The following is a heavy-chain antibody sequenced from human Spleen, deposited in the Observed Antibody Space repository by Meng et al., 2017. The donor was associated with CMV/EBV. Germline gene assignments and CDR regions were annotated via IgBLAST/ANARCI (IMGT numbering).Heavy chain of an antibody. D-gene: IGHD3/OR15-3a*01. V-gene: IGHV1-69*05. CDR1: TFHNFA. CDR3: GRYNDVWSGSQLSNWFDP. J-gene: IGHJ5*02. CDR2: FIPIFGTA. Sequence: TFHNFAINWVRQAPGQGLVWVGGFIPIFGTARYSQEFQDRVTITTDESTKTAYLELSSLRSEDTAVYYCGRYNDVWSGSQLSNWFDPWGQGTLVTVSS.